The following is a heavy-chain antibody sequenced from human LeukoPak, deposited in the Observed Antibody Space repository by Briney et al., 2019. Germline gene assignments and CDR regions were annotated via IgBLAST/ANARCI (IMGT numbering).Heavy chain of an antibody. CDR3: AAGYSYGPLRFDY. D-gene: IGHD5-18*01. CDR1: GGSISSYY. J-gene: IGHJ4*02. Sequence: PSETLSLTCTVSGGSISSYYWSWIRQPPGKGLEWIGYIYYSGSTNYNPSLKSRVTISVDTSKNQFSPKLSSVTAADTAVYYCAAGYSYGPLRFDYWGQGTLVTVSS. V-gene: IGHV4-59*01. CDR2: IYYSGST.